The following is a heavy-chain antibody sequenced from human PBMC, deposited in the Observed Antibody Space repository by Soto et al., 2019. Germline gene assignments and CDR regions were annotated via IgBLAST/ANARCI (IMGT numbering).Heavy chain of an antibody. CDR1: GGSFSGYY. Sequence: LSLTCAVYGGSFSGYYWSWIRQPPGKGLEWIGEINHSGSTNYNPSLKSRVTISVDTSKNQFSLKLSSVTAADTAVYYCARGDPRIAAGGMVSNDYYGMDGCGEGTRVTVSS. V-gene: IGHV4-34*01. D-gene: IGHD6-13*01. CDR2: INHSGST. CDR3: ARGDPRIAAGGMVSNDYYGMDG. J-gene: IGHJ6*04.